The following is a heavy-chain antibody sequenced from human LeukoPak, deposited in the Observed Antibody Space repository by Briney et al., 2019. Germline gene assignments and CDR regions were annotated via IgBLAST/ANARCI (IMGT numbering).Heavy chain of an antibody. Sequence: SESLSLTCTVSGVSISSSNSYWGWIRQPPGKGLEWIGSIYYTGNTYYNASLKSRVTISIDTSKNQISLRLTSVTAADTAVYYCARVTGYMIEDYFDSWGQGTLVTVSS. D-gene: IGHD3-22*01. J-gene: IGHJ4*02. V-gene: IGHV4-39*07. CDR3: ARVTGYMIEDYFDS. CDR2: IYYTGNT. CDR1: GVSISSSNSY.